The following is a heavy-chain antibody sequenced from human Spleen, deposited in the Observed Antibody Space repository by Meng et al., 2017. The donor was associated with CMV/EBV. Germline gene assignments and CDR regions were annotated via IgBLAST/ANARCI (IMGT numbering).Heavy chain of an antibody. CDR3: ARPYRFSNHYYYYGMDV. D-gene: IGHD3-16*02. J-gene: IGHJ6*02. V-gene: IGHV3-53*05. CDR1: GFTVSSNY. Sequence: GESLKISCAASGFTVSSNYMSWVRQAPGKGLEWVSAISGSGGSTYYADSVKGRFTISRDNSKNTLYLQMNSLRAEDTAVYYCARPYRFSNHYYYYGMDVWGQGTTVTVSS. CDR2: ISGSGGST.